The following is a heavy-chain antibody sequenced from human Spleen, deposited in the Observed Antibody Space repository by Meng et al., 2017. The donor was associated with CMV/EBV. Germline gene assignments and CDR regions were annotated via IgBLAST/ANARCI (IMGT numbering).Heavy chain of an antibody. CDR1: GGSLSTSSYY. CDR3: ARDSRSGEGYFDY. Sequence: SETLSLTCTVSGGSLSTSSYYWGWIRQPPGKGLEWIGNIYYSGSSYYNPSLKSRVTISIDTSKNQFSLKLSSVTAADTAVYYCARDSRSGEGYFDYWGQGTLVTVSS. J-gene: IGHJ4*02. D-gene: IGHD3-16*01. V-gene: IGHV4-39*07. CDR2: IYYSGSS.